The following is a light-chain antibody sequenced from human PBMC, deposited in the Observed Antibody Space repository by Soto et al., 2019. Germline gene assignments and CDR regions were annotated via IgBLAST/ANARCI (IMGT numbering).Light chain of an antibody. Sequence: EIVLTQSPGTLSLSPGERATLSCRASQSVSNNYLAWYQQKPGQAPRLLIYGASSRATGMPHRFTGSGSARAFSLTIARLEPADYSVYYCQQYGSSPPITFGQGTRLDIK. J-gene: IGKJ5*01. CDR2: GAS. CDR1: QSVSNNY. V-gene: IGKV3-20*01. CDR3: QQYGSSPPIT.